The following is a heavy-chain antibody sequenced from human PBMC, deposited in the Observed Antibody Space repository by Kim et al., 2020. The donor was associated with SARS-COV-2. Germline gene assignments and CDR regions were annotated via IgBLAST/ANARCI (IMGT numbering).Heavy chain of an antibody. CDR1: GFTFSSYS. V-gene: IGHV3-48*02. D-gene: IGHD1-1*01. Sequence: GGSLRLSCAASGFTFSSYSMNWVRQAPGKGLEWVSYISSSSSTIYYADSVKGRFTISRDNAKNSLYLQMNSLRDEDTAVYYCARGVGYNWNDFEFDYWGQGTLVTVSS. J-gene: IGHJ4*02. CDR3: ARGVGYNWNDFEFDY. CDR2: ISSSSSTI.